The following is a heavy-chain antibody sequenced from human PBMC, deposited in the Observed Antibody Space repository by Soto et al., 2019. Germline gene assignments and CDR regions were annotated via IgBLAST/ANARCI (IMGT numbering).Heavy chain of an antibody. J-gene: IGHJ4*02. D-gene: IGHD5-12*01. V-gene: IGHV5-51*01. Sequence: HGESLKISCKTSGYSFTSYWVAWVRQMPGKGLEWMGIIYPADSDTTYSPSFQGQVTISADKSITTTYLQWSSLKASDTAMYYCVRHHSGYLGTHLDYWGQGTLVTVSS. CDR2: IYPADSDT. CDR3: VRHHSGYLGTHLDY. CDR1: GYSFTSYW.